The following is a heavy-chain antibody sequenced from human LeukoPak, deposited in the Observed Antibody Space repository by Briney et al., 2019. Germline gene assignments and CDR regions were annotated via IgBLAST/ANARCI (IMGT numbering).Heavy chain of an antibody. CDR2: ISAYNGNT. CDR3: ARLILPRTYDFWSGPGNYYYMDV. V-gene: IGHV1-18*01. CDR1: GYTFTSYG. Sequence: GASVKVSCKASGYTFTSYGISWVRQAPGQELEWMGWISAYNGNTNYAQKLQGRVTMTTDTSTSTAYMELRSLRSDDTAVYYCARLILPRTYDFWSGPGNYYYMDVWGKGTTVTVSS. D-gene: IGHD3-3*01. J-gene: IGHJ6*03.